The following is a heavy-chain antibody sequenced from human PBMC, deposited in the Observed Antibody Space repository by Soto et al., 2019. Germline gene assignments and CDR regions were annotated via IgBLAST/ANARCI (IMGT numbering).Heavy chain of an antibody. Sequence: ASVKVSCKASGYTFTSYYMHWVRQAPGQGLEWIGIINPSGGSTSYAQKFQGRVTMTRDTSTSTVYMELSSLRSEDTAVYYCAQIGYCSGGSCHDAFDIWGQGTMVTVSS. CDR1: GYTFTSYY. J-gene: IGHJ3*02. V-gene: IGHV1-46*01. CDR3: AQIGYCSGGSCHDAFDI. D-gene: IGHD2-15*01. CDR2: INPSGGST.